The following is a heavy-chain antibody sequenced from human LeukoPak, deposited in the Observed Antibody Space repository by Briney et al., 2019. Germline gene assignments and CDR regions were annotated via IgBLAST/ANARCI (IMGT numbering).Heavy chain of an antibody. J-gene: IGHJ5*02. CDR1: GGSISSSSYY. CDR3: ARDSLWFGELSGWFDP. Sequence: SETLSLTCTVSGGSISSSSYYWGWIRQPPGKGLEWIGSIYYSGSTNYNPSLKSRVTISVDTSKNQFSLKLSSVTAADTAVYYCARDSLWFGELSGWFDPWGQGTLVTVSS. CDR2: IYYSGST. D-gene: IGHD3-10*01. V-gene: IGHV4-39*07.